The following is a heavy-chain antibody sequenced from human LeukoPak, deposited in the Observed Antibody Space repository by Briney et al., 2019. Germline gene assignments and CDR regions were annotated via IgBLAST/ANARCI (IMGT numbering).Heavy chain of an antibody. V-gene: IGHV4-59*11. CDR2: IRYSGTT. J-gene: IGHJ3*01. CDR3: ARESGYRDTNYIGTFDF. D-gene: IGHD1-7*01. Sequence: PSETLSLTCTVSDDSINNHFWSWVRQSPGRGLEWIGYIRYSGTTSYNPSLKRRATILLDASNNKFSLKLASVTAADTAVYFCARESGYRDTNYIGTFDFWGQGILITVSS. CDR1: DDSINNHF.